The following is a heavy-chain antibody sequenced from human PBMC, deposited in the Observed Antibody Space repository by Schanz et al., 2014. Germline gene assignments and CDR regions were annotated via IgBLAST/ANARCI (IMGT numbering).Heavy chain of an antibody. J-gene: IGHJ4*02. CDR2: IIPILGME. V-gene: IGHV1-69*04. CDR1: GGTFSSYA. Sequence: QVQLVQSGAEVKKPGSSVKVSCKASGGTFSSYAFSWVRQATGQGLEWMGKIIPILGMENYAQKFQGRVTMTTDTSTSTAYMELRSLRSDDTAVYYCAKDRRLQRQSGWDYWGQGTLVTVSS. CDR3: AKDRRLQRQSGWDY. D-gene: IGHD3-10*01.